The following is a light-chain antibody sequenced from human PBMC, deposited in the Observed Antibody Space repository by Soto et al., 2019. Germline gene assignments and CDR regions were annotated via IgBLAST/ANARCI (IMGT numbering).Light chain of an antibody. J-gene: IGKJ4*01. V-gene: IGKV3-11*01. CDR2: DAS. CDR1: QSVSSY. Sequence: EIALTQSPATLSLSPGERATLSCRASQSVSSYLAWYQQKPGQAPRLLIYDASNRATGIPARFSGSGSGTDFTLTISSLEPEDFAVYYCQQRSNWLTFGGGTKV. CDR3: QQRSNWLT.